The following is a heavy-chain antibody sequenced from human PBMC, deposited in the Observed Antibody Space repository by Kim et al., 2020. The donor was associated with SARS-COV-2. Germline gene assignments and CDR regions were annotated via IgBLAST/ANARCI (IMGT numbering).Heavy chain of an antibody. Sequence: GGSLRLSCAASGFTFSGYSMHWVRQAPGKGLEWVSAISSSSSYIYYADSVKGRFTISRDNAKNSLYLQMNSLRAEDTAVYYCARDGNWGLLLSYRMDVWGQGTTVTVSS. CDR3: ARDGNWGLLLSYRMDV. V-gene: IGHV3-21*01. CDR1: GFTFSGYS. D-gene: IGHD7-27*01. CDR2: ISSSSSYI. J-gene: IGHJ6*02.